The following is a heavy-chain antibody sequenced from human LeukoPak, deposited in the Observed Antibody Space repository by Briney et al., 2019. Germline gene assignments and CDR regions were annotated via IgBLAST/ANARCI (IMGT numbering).Heavy chain of an antibody. CDR1: TFDDYA. CDR3: ASGLFDTTGDPFDY. D-gene: IGHD3-9*01. J-gene: IGHJ4*02. V-gene: IGHV4-30-4*08. Sequence: TFDDYAMHWIRQPPGKGLEWIGYIYYSGSTYYNPSLKSRVTISVDTSKDQFSLKLSSVTAADTAVYYCASGLFDTTGDPFDYWGQGTLVTVSS. CDR2: IYYSGST.